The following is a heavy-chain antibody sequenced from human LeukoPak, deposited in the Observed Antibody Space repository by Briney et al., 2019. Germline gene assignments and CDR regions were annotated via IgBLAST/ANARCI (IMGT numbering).Heavy chain of an antibody. CDR3: NSGGSPY. D-gene: IGHD2-15*01. V-gene: IGHV3-7*02. J-gene: IGHJ4*02. CDR1: GFTFSIYW. Sequence: GGSLRLSCAASGFTFSIYWMSWVRQAPGKGLEWVASIKRDGSEIYYVDSVKGRFTISRDNAKNSVYLQMNSLRADDTGVYYCNSGGSPYWGPGTLVTVSS. CDR2: IKRDGSEI.